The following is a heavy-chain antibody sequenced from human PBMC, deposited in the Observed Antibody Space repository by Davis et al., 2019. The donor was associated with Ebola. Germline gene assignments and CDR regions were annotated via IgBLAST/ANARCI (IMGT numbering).Heavy chain of an antibody. CDR2: FGTSGDT. J-gene: IGHJ3*01. Sequence: GGSLRLSCAASGFIFRNYVMSWVRQAPGKGLEWVSTFGTSGDTYYADSVKGRFTMSRDNSRNTLYLQMNGLRVEDTAIYYCAKDNRNIWSEVWGQGTMVTVSS. CDR1: GFIFRNYV. D-gene: IGHD2/OR15-2a*01. CDR3: AKDNRNIWSEV. V-gene: IGHV3-23*01.